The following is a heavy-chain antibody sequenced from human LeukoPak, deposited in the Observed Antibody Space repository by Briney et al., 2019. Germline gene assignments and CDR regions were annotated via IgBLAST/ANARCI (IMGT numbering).Heavy chain of an antibody. CDR1: GYTLTGYY. V-gene: IGHV1-2*02. CDR2: INPNSGGT. J-gene: IGHJ5*02. CDR3: ARDPYYYDSSGYYSDWFDP. Sequence: ASVKVSCKASGYTLTGYYMHWVRQAPGQGLEWMGWINPNSGGTNYAQKFQGRVTMTRDTSISTAYMELSRLRSDDTAVYYCARDPYYYDSSGYYSDWFDPWGQGTLATVSS. D-gene: IGHD3-22*01.